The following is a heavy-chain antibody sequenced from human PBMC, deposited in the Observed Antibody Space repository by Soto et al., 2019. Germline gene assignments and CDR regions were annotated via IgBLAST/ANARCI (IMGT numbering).Heavy chain of an antibody. D-gene: IGHD3-16*01. J-gene: IGHJ3*02. CDR3: AGERGARPGGGGTEPLDI. V-gene: IGHV1-46*03. CDR2: INPNGGST. Sequence: QVQLVQSGAEVKKPGASVKISCEASGYSFTSQYVHWVRQAPGQGLEWMGIINPNGGSTTYAQKFQGRVTMTRDTATSTVHMGVGSRTSGGTAVYYCAGERGARPGGGGTEPLDIWGQGTMVTVAS. CDR1: GYSFTSQY.